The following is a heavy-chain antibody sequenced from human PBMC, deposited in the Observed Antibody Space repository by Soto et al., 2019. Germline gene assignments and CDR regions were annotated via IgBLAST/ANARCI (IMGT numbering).Heavy chain of an antibody. CDR2: ISGSGGST. Sequence: PGGSLRLSCAASGFTFSSYAMSWVRQAPGKGLEGVSAISGSGGSTYYADSVKGRFTISRDNSKNTLYLQMNSLRAEDTAVYYCAKDLDYYDSSGYSPYFDYWGRGTLVTVSS. V-gene: IGHV3-23*01. CDR1: GFTFSSYA. D-gene: IGHD3-22*01. CDR3: AKDLDYYDSSGYSPYFDY. J-gene: IGHJ4*02.